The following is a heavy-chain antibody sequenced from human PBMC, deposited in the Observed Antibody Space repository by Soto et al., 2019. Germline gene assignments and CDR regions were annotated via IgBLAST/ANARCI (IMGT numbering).Heavy chain of an antibody. CDR3: AKVGITGTTLDY. CDR1: GFTFSSYG. Sequence: GGSLRLSCAASGFTFSSYGMHWVRQAPGKGLEWVAVISYDGSNKYYADSVKGRFTISRDNSKNTLYLQMNSLRAEDTAVYYCAKVGITGTTLDYWGQGTLVTVSS. D-gene: IGHD1-7*01. CDR2: ISYDGSNK. V-gene: IGHV3-30*18. J-gene: IGHJ4*02.